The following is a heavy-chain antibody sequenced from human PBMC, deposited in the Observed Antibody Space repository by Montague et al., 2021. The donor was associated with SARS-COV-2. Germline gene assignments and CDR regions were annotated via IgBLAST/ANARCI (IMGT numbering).Heavy chain of an antibody. CDR3: ARDRHWTNTYYDILSGYQYYYYGMDV. CDR1: GFTVSSNY. D-gene: IGHD3-9*01. J-gene: IGHJ6*02. V-gene: IGHV3-66*01. Sequence: SLRLSCAASGFTVSSNYTSWVRQAPGKGLEWVSVIYSGGSTYYADSVKGRFTISRDNSKNTLYLQMNSLRAEDTAVYYCARDRHWTNTYYDILSGYQYYYYGMDVWGQGTTVTVSS. CDR2: IYSGGST.